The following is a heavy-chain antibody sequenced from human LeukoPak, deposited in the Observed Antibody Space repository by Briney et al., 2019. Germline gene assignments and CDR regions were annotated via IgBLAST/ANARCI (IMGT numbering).Heavy chain of an antibody. CDR2: IYYSGST. CDR1: GGSISSYY. CDR3: ARGTEMATLY. D-gene: IGHD5-24*01. J-gene: IGHJ4*02. V-gene: IGHV4-59*01. Sequence: SETLPLTCTVSGGSISSYYWSWIRQPPGKGLEWIGYIYYSGSTNYNPSLKSRVTISVDTSKNQFPLKLSSVTAADTAVYYCARGTEMATLYWGQGTLVTVSS.